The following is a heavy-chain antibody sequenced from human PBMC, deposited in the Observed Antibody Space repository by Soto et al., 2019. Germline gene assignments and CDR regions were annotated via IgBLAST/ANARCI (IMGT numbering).Heavy chain of an antibody. Sequence: QVQLQESGPGLVKPSETLSLTCTVSGGSISSYYWSWIRQPPGKGLEWIGYIYYSGSTNYNPSLKSRVTISVDTSKNQFSLKLSSVTAADTAVYYCAGERRDGRSSWYDWFDPWGQGTLVTVSS. CDR2: IYYSGST. D-gene: IGHD6-13*01. CDR1: GGSISSYY. J-gene: IGHJ5*02. V-gene: IGHV4-59*08. CDR3: AGERRDGRSSWYDWFDP.